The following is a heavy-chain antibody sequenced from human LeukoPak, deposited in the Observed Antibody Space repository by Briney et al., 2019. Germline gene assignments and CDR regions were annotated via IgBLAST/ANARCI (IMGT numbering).Heavy chain of an antibody. D-gene: IGHD3-22*01. CDR1: GGSISSGDYC. V-gene: IGHV4-30-4*01. CDR3: ARDGAPLFYYDSSGPLHWFDP. J-gene: IGHJ5*02. Sequence: SQTLSLTCTVSGGSISSGDYCWSWIRQPPGKGLEWIGYIYYSGSTYYNPSLKSRVTISVDTSKNQFSLKLSSVTAADTAVYYCARDGAPLFYYDSSGPLHWFDPWGQGTLVTVSS. CDR2: IYYSGST.